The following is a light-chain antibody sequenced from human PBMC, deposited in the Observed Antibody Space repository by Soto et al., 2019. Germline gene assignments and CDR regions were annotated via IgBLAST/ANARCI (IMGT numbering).Light chain of an antibody. V-gene: IGKV1-27*01. J-gene: IGKJ4*01. Sequence: DIQMTQSPSSLSASVGDRVTITCRASQGISNYLAWYQQKQGKVPKLLIYAASTLQSGVPSRFSGSGSGTDFTLTISSLQPEDVATYYCQKYNSALTFGGGTKVVIQ. CDR2: AAS. CDR1: QGISNY. CDR3: QKYNSALT.